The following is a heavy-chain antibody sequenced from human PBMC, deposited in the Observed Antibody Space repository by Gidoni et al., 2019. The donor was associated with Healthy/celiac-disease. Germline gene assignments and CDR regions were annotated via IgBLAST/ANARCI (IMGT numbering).Heavy chain of an antibody. CDR3: ARHSFRYYYDSSGYYGN. Sequence: QLQLQESGPGLVKPSETLSLTCTVFGGSISSSSYYWGWIRQPPGKGLEWIGSIYYSGRTYYNPSLKSRVTISVDTSKNQFSLKLSSVTAADTAVYYCARHSFRYYYDSSGYYGNWGQGTLVTVSS. CDR2: IYYSGRT. D-gene: IGHD3-22*01. CDR1: GGSISSSSYY. V-gene: IGHV4-39*01. J-gene: IGHJ4*02.